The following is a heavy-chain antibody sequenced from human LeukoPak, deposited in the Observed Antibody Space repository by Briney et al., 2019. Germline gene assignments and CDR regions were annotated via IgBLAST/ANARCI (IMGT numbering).Heavy chain of an antibody. Sequence: ASVKVSCKASGYTFTGYYMHWVRQAPGQGLEWMGWINPNSGGTNYAQKFQGRVTMTEDTSTDTAYMELSSLRSEDTAVYYCATDYFDYWGQGTLVTVSS. CDR1: GYTFTGYY. CDR2: INPNSGGT. CDR3: ATDYFDY. J-gene: IGHJ4*02. V-gene: IGHV1-2*02.